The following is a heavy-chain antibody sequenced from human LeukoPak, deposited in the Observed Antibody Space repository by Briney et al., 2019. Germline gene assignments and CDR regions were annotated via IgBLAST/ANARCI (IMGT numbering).Heavy chain of an antibody. Sequence: ASVKVSCKASGYTFTSYGISWVRQAPGQGLEWMGWISAYNGNTNYAQKLQGRVTMTTDTSTSTAYMELRSLRSDDTAVYYCARGYYDFWSGYLHYYYYYMDVWGKGTTVTVSS. D-gene: IGHD3-3*01. CDR2: ISAYNGNT. V-gene: IGHV1-18*01. J-gene: IGHJ6*03. CDR3: ARGYYDFWSGYLHYYYYYMDV. CDR1: GYTFTSYG.